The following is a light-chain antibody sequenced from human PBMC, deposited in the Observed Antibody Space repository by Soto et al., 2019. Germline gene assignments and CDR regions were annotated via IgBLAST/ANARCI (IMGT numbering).Light chain of an antibody. Sequence: QAVVTQTPSASGTPGQRVTISCSGSSPNIGTNAVNWCQQLPGTAARLLIYSNDQRPPGVPDRFSGSKSGTSASLAISGLQSEDEADYFCAVLDDSLNGWVFGGGTKLTVL. V-gene: IGLV1-44*01. CDR3: AVLDDSLNGWV. J-gene: IGLJ3*02. CDR1: SPNIGTNA. CDR2: SND.